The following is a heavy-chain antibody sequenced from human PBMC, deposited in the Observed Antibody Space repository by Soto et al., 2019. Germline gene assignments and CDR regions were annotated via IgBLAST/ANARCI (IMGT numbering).Heavy chain of an antibody. D-gene: IGHD3-22*01. J-gene: IGHJ3*02. Sequence: PSETLSLTCTVSGGSISSGDYYWSWIRQPPGKGLEWIGYNYYSGSTYYNPSLKSRVTISVDTSKNQFSLKLSSVTAADTAVYYCARGHMSNYYDSSGENAFDIWGQGTMVTVSS. V-gene: IGHV4-30-4*01. CDR2: NYYSGST. CDR3: ARGHMSNYYDSSGENAFDI. CDR1: GGSISSGDYY.